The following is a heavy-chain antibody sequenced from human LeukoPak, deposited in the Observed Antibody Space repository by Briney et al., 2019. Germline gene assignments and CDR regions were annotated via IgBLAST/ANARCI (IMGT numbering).Heavy chain of an antibody. Sequence: SETLSLTCVGSGGLFGGSYWSWIRQVPGKRLEWIGEINHNENTNYNPSLRTRVTILIDTSKNEFSLKMTSVSATDTAVYYCARTWPRTGSYSFYDSWGQGTLVTVSS. J-gene: IGHJ4*02. D-gene: IGHD3-10*01. CDR2: INHNENT. CDR1: GGLFGGSY. V-gene: IGHV4-34*01. CDR3: ARTWPRTGSYSFYDS.